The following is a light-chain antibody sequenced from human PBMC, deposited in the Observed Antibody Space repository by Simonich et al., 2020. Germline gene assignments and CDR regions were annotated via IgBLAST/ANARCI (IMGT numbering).Light chain of an antibody. CDR1: QSVLYSYNNKNY. Sequence: DIVMTQSPDSLAVSLGERATINCKSSQSVLYSYNNKNYLAWYQQKPGQPPKLLIYWASTRESGVPDRFSGSGSGTDFTLTISSLQAEDVAVYYCQQYYSTPPWTFGQGTKVEIK. CDR3: QQYYSTPPWT. V-gene: IGKV4-1*01. CDR2: WAS. J-gene: IGKJ1*01.